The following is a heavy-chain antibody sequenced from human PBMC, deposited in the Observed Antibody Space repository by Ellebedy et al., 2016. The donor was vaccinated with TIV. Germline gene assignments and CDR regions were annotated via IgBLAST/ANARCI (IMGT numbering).Heavy chain of an antibody. J-gene: IGHJ4*02. D-gene: IGHD2-2*01. CDR2: IRSKANSYAT. CDR3: TNSYRSEHY. Sequence: GESLKFSCAASGFTFSGSAMHWVRQASGKGLEWVGRIRSKANSYATGYAASVKGRFTISRDDSKNTAYLQMNSLKPEDSAVYYCTNSYRSEHYWGQGTLVTLSS. CDR1: GFTFSGSA. V-gene: IGHV3-73*01.